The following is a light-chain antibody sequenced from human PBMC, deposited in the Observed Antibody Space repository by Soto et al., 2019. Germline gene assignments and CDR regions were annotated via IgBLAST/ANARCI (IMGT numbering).Light chain of an antibody. J-gene: IGKJ1*01. Sequence: IQLTQSPSSLSASVGDRVTITCRASQGISSYLAWYQQKPGKAPKLLIYAASTLQSGVPSRFSVSGSGTDFTLTISSMQPEDVATYYGQQLNSYPSGGTFGQGTKVEIK. CDR2: AAS. CDR1: QGISSY. V-gene: IGKV1-9*01. CDR3: QQLNSYPSGGT.